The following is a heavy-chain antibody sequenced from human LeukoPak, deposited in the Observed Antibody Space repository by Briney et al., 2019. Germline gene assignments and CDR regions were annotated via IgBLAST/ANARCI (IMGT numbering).Heavy chain of an antibody. CDR2: IKQDGSEK. J-gene: IGHJ6*03. CDR1: GFTFSSYW. CDR3: ARDSGHSYGYLYYYYYYMDV. Sequence: GGSLRLSCAASGFTFSSYWMSWVRQAPGKGPEWVANIKQDGSEKYYVDSVKGRFTISRDNAKNSLYPQMNSLRAEDTAVYYCARDSGHSYGYLYYYYYYMDVWGKGTTVTVSS. D-gene: IGHD5-18*01. V-gene: IGHV3-7*01.